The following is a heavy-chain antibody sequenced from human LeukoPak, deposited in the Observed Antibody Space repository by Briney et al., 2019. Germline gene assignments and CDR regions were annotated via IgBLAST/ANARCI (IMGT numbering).Heavy chain of an antibody. CDR2: IYYSGST. Sequence: SETLSLTCTVSGGSVISGSYYWSWIRQPPGKGLEWIGYIYYSGSTNYNPSLKSRVTISIDTSKNQFSLKLSSGTAADTAVYYCARGEGYGDSFDYWGQGTLVTVSS. CDR1: GGSVISGSYY. V-gene: IGHV4-61*01. J-gene: IGHJ4*02. D-gene: IGHD5-24*01. CDR3: ARGEGYGDSFDY.